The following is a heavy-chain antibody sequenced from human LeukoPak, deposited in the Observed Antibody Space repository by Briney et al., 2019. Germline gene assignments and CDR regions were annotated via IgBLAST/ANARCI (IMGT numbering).Heavy chain of an antibody. CDR2: ISSSSSYI. J-gene: IGHJ5*02. V-gene: IGHV3-21*01. CDR3: ARDAVRGSWFDP. CDR1: GFTFSSYS. D-gene: IGHD3-10*02. Sequence: PGGSLRLSCAASGFTFSSYSMNWVRQAPEKGLEWVSSISSSSSYIYYADSVKGRFTISRDNAKNSLYLQMNSLRAEDTAVYYCARDAVRGSWFDPWGQGTLVTVSS.